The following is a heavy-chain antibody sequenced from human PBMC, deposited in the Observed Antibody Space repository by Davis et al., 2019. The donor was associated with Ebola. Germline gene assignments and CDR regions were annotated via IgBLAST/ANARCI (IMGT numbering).Heavy chain of an antibody. D-gene: IGHD3-9*01. CDR3: ARAPTYDVLTGTSSYYFDY. V-gene: IGHV1-18*04. CDR2: ISGFNTNT. Sequence: SVKVSCKSSGYTFPSYVLVWVRQAPGLGLEWMGWISGFNTNTNFAQKFQGRVTVSKDTSTNTAYMDLRSLTSDDTAIYYCARAPTYDVLTGTSSYYFDYWGQGTLVTVSS. CDR1: GYTFPSYV. J-gene: IGHJ4*02.